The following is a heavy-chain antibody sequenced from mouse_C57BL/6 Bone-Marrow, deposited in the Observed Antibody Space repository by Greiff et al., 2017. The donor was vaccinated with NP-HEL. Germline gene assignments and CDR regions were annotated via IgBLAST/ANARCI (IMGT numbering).Heavy chain of an antibody. Sequence: EVQLQQSGPVLVKPGPSVKISCKASGFTFTDYYMHWVKQSHGKSLEWIGLVYPYNGGTSYHHQFKGKATLTVDKSSSTAYMELNGLTSEDSAVYYCARGGTTVVGNAMDYWGQGTSVTVSS. J-gene: IGHJ4*01. V-gene: IGHV1-36*01. CDR3: ARGGTTVVGNAMDY. CDR2: VYPYNGGT. D-gene: IGHD1-1*01. CDR1: GFTFTDYY.